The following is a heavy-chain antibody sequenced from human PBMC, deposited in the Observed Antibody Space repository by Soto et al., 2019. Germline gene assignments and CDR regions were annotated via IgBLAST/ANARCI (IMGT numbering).Heavy chain of an antibody. CDR1: GGTFSSYT. V-gene: IGHV1-69*08. J-gene: IGHJ6*02. CDR2: IIPILGIA. D-gene: IGHD1-1*01. CDR3: ARDRYNWNARDYYYGMDV. Sequence: QVQLVQSGAEVKKPGSSVKVSCKASGGTFSSYTISWVRQAPGQGLEWMGRIIPILGIANYAQKFQGRVTSTADKSTSTAYMELSSLRSEDTAVYYCARDRYNWNARDYYYGMDVWGQGTTVTVSS.